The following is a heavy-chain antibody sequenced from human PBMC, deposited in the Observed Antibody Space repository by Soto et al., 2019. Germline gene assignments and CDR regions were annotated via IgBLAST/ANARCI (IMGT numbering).Heavy chain of an antibody. CDR3: ARGSMVRGYNWFDP. V-gene: IGHV3-11*06. Sequence: PGGSLRLSCAASGFTFSDYYMSWIRQAPGKGLEWVSYISSSSSYTNYADSVKGRFTISRDNAKNSLYLQMNSLRAEDTAVYYCARGSMVRGYNWFDPWGQGTLVTVPQ. CDR1: GFTFSDYY. D-gene: IGHD3-10*01. CDR2: ISSSSSYT. J-gene: IGHJ5*02.